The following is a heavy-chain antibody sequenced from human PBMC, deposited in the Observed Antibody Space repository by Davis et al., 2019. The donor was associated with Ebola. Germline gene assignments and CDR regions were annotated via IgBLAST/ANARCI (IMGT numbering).Heavy chain of an antibody. CDR3: ARGEVRYCSSTSCYNYGMDV. D-gene: IGHD2-2*02. CDR2: IYYSGST. CDR1: GGSISSGDYY. J-gene: IGHJ6*02. V-gene: IGHV4-30-4*01. Sequence: SETLSLTCTVSGGSISSGDYYWSWIRQPPGKGLEWIGYIYYSGSTYYNPSLKRRVTISVDTSKNQFSLKLSSVTAADTAVYYCARGEVRYCSSTSCYNYGMDVWGQGTTVTVSS.